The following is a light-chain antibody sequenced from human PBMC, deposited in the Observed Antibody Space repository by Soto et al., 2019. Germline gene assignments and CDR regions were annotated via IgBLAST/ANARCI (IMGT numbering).Light chain of an antibody. V-gene: IGLV2-23*01. CDR1: SSDVGTYNL. Sequence: QSALTQPASVSGSPGQSITISCTGTSSDVGTYNLVSWYQQRPGKAPTLMIFEDDQRPSGVSFRFSGSKSGNTDSLTISGLQAEDEADYYCCSYAGSSTYVFGTGTKLTVL. CDR2: EDD. CDR3: CSYAGSSTYV. J-gene: IGLJ1*01.